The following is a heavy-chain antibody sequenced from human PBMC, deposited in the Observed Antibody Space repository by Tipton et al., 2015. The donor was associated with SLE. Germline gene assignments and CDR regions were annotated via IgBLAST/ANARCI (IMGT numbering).Heavy chain of an antibody. CDR2: IYYSGST. J-gene: IGHJ4*02. CDR3: ASGDCSGGSCYFDY. D-gene: IGHD2-15*01. CDR1: GGSISSSSYY. Sequence: LRLSCTVSGGSISSSSYYWGWIRQPPGKGLEWIGSIYYSGSTYYNPALKSRVTISVDTSKNQFSLKLGSVTAADTAVYYCASGDCSGGSCYFDYWGQGTLVTVSS. V-gene: IGHV4-39*07.